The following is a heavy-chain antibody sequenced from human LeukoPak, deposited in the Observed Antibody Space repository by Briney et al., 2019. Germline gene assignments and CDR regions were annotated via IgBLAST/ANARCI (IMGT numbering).Heavy chain of an antibody. D-gene: IGHD6-13*01. CDR1: GGSISSYY. V-gene: IGHV4-34*01. Sequence: SETLSLTCTVSGGSISSYYWSWIRQPPGKGLEWIGEINHSGSTNYNPSLKSRVTISVDTSKNQFSLKLSSVTAADTAVYYCARGGSSSWYFRWNNWFDPWGQGTLVTVSS. J-gene: IGHJ5*02. CDR2: INHSGST. CDR3: ARGGSSSWYFRWNNWFDP.